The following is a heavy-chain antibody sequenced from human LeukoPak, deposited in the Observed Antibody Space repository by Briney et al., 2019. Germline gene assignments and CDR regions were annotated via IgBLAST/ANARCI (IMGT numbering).Heavy chain of an antibody. D-gene: IGHD2-15*01. CDR1: GFTSSSYW. CDR2: IKQDGSEK. CDR3: ARAPYCIGGSCRFDY. Sequence: GGSLGLSCAVSGFTSSSYWMSWVRQAPGKGLEWVANIKQDGSEKYYVDSVKGRFTISRDNAKNSLYLQMNSLRAEDTAVYYCARAPYCIGGSCRFDYWGQGTLVTVSS. J-gene: IGHJ4*02. V-gene: IGHV3-7*03.